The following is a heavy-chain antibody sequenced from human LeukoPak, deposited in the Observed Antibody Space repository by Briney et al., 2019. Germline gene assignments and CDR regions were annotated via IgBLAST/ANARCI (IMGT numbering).Heavy chain of an antibody. V-gene: IGHV1-2*02. J-gene: IGHJ4*02. CDR1: GYTFTGYY. CDR3: ARVAPITMVRGVTAPFDY. CDR2: INPNSGGT. Sequence: ASVKVSCKASGYTFTGYYMHWVRQAPGQGLEWMGWINPNSGGTNYAQKFQGRVTMTRDTSISTAYMELSRLRSDDTAVYYCARVAPITMVRGVTAPFDYWGQGTLVTVSS. D-gene: IGHD3-10*01.